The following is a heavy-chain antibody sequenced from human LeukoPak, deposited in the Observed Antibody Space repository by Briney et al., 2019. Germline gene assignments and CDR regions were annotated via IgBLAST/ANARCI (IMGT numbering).Heavy chain of an antibody. D-gene: IGHD3-9*01. J-gene: IGHJ4*02. V-gene: IGHV3-30*04. Sequence: PGGSLRLSCAASGFTFSSYTMHWVRQAPGKGLEWVAVISYDGSNKYYADSVKGRFTISRDNSKNTLYLQMNSLRAEDTALYFCAREMHSFDWFPTFYSWGQGTLFTVSS. CDR1: GFTFSSYT. CDR3: AREMHSFDWFPTFYS. CDR2: ISYDGSNK.